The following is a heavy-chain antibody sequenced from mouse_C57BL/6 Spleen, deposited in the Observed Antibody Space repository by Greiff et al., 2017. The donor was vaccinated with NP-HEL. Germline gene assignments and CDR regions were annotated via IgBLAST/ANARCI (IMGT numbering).Heavy chain of an antibody. D-gene: IGHD2-1*01. CDR3: TTGRTYGNFYAMDY. J-gene: IGHJ4*01. CDR2: IDPEDGDT. Sequence: VQLQRSGAELVRPGASVKLSCPASGFNIKDYYMHWVKQRPEQGLEWIGRIDPEDGDTEYAPKFQGKATMTADTSSNTAYLQLSSLTSEDTAVYYCTTGRTYGNFYAMDYWGQGTSVTVSS. V-gene: IGHV14-1*01. CDR1: GFNIKDYY.